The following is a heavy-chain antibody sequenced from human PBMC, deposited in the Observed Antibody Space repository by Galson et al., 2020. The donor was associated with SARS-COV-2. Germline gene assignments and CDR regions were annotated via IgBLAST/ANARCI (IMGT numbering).Heavy chain of an antibody. CDR1: GGSISSYY. J-gene: IGHJ4*02. Sequence: SETLSLTCTVSGGSISSYYWSWIRQPAGKGLEWIGRMYISGSTDQNPSLKSRLTMSVDTSKNQFSLKLKSVTAADTAVYYCARGVFGVGDLDQWGQGTLVTVSS. D-gene: IGHD3-3*01. CDR3: ARGVFGVGDLDQ. CDR2: MYISGST. V-gene: IGHV4-4*07.